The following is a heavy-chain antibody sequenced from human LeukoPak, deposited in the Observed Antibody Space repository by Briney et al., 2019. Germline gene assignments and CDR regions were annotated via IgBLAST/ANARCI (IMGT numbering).Heavy chain of an antibody. Sequence: GGSLRLSCAASGFTFSSYAMHWVRQAPGKGLEWVAVISYDGSNKYYADSVKGRFTISRDNSKNTLYLQMNGLRAEDTAVYYCARGGGELLPGRFDYWGQGTLVTVSS. D-gene: IGHD1-26*01. CDR1: GFTFSSYA. CDR2: ISYDGSNK. V-gene: IGHV3-30*04. J-gene: IGHJ4*02. CDR3: ARGGGELLPGRFDY.